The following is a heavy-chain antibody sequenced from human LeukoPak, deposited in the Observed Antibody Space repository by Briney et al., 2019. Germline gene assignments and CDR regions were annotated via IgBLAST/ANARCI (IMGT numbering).Heavy chain of an antibody. V-gene: IGHV3-11*01. J-gene: IGHJ6*02. CDR3: ARDSRDYGDYTYYYYGMDV. Sequence: GGSLRLSCAASGFTFSDYYMSWIRQAPGKGLEWVSYISSSGSTIYYADSMKGRFTISRDNAKNSLYLQMNSLRAEDTAVYYCARDSRDYGDYTYYYYGMDVWGQGTTVTVSS. CDR1: GFTFSDYY. CDR2: ISSSGSTI. D-gene: IGHD4-17*01.